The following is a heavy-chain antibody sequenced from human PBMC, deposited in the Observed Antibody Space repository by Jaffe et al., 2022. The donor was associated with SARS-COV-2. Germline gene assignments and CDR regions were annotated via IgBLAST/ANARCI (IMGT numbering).Heavy chain of an antibody. CDR2: IYYSGST. Sequence: QLQLQESGPGLVKPSETLSLTCTVSGGSISSSSYYWGWIRQPPGKGLEWIGSIYYSGSTYYNPSLKSRVTISVDTSKNQFSLKLSSVTAADTAVYYCARPGGEVGATTLSWFDPWGQGTLVTVSS. CDR3: ARPGGEVGATTLSWFDP. J-gene: IGHJ5*02. D-gene: IGHD1-26*01. V-gene: IGHV4-39*01. CDR1: GGSISSSSYY.